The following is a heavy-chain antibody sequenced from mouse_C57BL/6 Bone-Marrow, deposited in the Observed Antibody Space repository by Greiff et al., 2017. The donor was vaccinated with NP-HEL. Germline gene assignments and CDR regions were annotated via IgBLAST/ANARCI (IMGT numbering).Heavy chain of an antibody. V-gene: IGHV1-47*01. Sequence: VQLQQSGAELVKPGASVKMSCKASGYTFTTYPIEWMKQNHGKSLEWIGNFHPYNDDTKYNEKFKGKATLTVEKSSSTVYLELSRLTSDDSAVYYCARSYYGSRGYWYFDVWGTGTTVTVSS. CDR1: GYTFTTYP. J-gene: IGHJ1*03. CDR3: ARSYYGSRGYWYFDV. D-gene: IGHD1-1*01. CDR2: FHPYNDDT.